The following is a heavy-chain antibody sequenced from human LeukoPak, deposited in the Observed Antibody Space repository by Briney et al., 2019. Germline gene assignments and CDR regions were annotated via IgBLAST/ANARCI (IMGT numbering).Heavy chain of an antibody. Sequence: GGSLRLSCAASGFTVSSNYMSWVRQAPGKGLEWVSTISNSDGNTYYADCVKGLFTISRDNSKNTLYLQMNRLTAEDTAIYYCAKATGTLGNWGQGTLVTVSS. J-gene: IGHJ4*02. D-gene: IGHD1-1*01. CDR1: GFTVSSNY. V-gene: IGHV3-23*01. CDR3: AKATGTLGN. CDR2: ISNSDGNT.